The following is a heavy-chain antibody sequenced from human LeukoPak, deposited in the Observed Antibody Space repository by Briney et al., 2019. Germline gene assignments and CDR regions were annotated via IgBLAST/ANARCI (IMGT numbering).Heavy chain of an antibody. CDR3: ARDFWSSSWYYFDY. D-gene: IGHD6-13*01. CDR1: GGSTSSGDYY. J-gene: IGHJ4*02. V-gene: IGHV4-30-4*08. CDR2: IYYSGST. Sequence: SETLCLTCTVSGGSTSSGDYYWSWIRQPPGKGLEWIGYIYYSGSTYYNPSLKSRVTISVDTSKNQFSLKLSSVTAADTAVYYCARDFWSSSWYYFDYWGQGTLVTVSS.